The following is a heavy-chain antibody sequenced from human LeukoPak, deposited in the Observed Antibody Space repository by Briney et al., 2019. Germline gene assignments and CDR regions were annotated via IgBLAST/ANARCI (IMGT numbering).Heavy chain of an antibody. CDR3: AVLPELGRELPSDYYYYMDV. Sequence: ASVKVSCKASGGTFSSYAISWVRQAPGQGLEWMGRIIPILGIANYAQKFQGRVTITADKSTSTAYMELSSLRSEDTAVYYCAVLPELGRELPSDYYYYMDVWGKGTTVTVSS. J-gene: IGHJ6*03. CDR1: GGTFSSYA. D-gene: IGHD1-26*01. CDR2: IIPILGIA. V-gene: IGHV1-69*04.